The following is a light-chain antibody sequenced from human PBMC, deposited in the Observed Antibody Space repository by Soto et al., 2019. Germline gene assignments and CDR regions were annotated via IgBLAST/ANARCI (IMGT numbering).Light chain of an antibody. J-gene: IGLJ1*01. CDR3: CSYTSTATDV. V-gene: IGLV2-14*01. Sequence: QSALTQPASVSGSPGQSISISCTGTNSDVGSSTYVTWYQQYPDKAPTLVIFDVNNRPSGISNRFSGSKSGNTASLTISGLQAEYEADYYCCSYTSTATDVFGTGTKVTVL. CDR2: DVN. CDR1: NSDVGSSTY.